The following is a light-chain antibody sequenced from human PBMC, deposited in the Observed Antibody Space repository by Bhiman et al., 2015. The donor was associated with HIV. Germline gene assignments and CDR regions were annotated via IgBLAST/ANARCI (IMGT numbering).Light chain of an antibody. CDR3: SSYTSSSTLL. J-gene: IGLJ2*01. V-gene: IGLV2-14*03. CDR1: SSDVGDYSY. Sequence: QSTLTQPASVSGSPGQSITISCTGTSSDVGDYSYVSWYQQHPGKAPKLIIYDVRKRPSGLSNRFSGSKSGDTASLTISGLQPEDEADYYCSSYTSSSTLLFGGGTKLTVL. CDR2: DVR.